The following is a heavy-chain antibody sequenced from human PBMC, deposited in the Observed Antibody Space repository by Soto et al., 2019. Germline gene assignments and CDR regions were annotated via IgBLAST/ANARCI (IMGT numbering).Heavy chain of an antibody. Sequence: GASVKVSCKASGYTFTSYYMHWVRQAPGRGLEWMGIINAGNGNTRYSQKFQGRVTMTEDTSTDTAYMELSSLRSEDTAVYYCAATSGYYTGTIYYYYGMDVWGQGTTVTVSS. V-gene: IGHV1-46*01. J-gene: IGHJ6*02. D-gene: IGHD3-3*01. CDR3: AATSGYYTGTIYYYYGMDV. CDR1: GYTFTSYY. CDR2: INAGNGNT.